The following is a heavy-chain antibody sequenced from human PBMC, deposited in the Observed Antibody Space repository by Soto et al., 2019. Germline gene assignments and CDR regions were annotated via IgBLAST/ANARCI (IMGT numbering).Heavy chain of an antibody. CDR2: ISGSGGST. V-gene: IGHV3-23*01. CDR3: AKDPNYDFLSPWDY. CDR1: GFTFSSYA. J-gene: IGHJ4*02. D-gene: IGHD3-3*01. Sequence: GGSLRLSCAASGFTFSSYAMSWVRQAPGKGLEWVSAISGSGGSTYYADSVKGRFTISRDNSKNTLYLQMNGLRAEDTAVYYCAKDPNYDFLSPWDYWGQGTLVTVSS.